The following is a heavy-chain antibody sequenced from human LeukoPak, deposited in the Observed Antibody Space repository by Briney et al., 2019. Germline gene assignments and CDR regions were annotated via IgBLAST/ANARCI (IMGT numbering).Heavy chain of an antibody. CDR2: ISSNGGST. Sequence: GGSLRLSCAASGFTFDDYAMHWVRQAPGKGLEYVSAISSNGGSTYYANSVKGRFTISRDNSKNTLYLQMGSLRAEDMAVYYCARDGGSGSYLPLDYWGQGTLVTVSS. CDR3: ARDGGSGSYLPLDY. J-gene: IGHJ4*02. V-gene: IGHV3-64*01. D-gene: IGHD1-26*01. CDR1: GFTFDDYA.